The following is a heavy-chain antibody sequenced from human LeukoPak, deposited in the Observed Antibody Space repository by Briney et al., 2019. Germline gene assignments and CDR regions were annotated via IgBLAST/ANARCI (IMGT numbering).Heavy chain of an antibody. V-gene: IGHV3-72*01. CDR1: GFTFSDHY. J-gene: IGHJ6*03. D-gene: IGHD3-10*01. CDR2: TRNKANSYTT. CDR3: ASHGSGSGYMDV. Sequence: GGSLRLSCAASGFTFSDHYMDWVRQAPGKGLEWVGRTRNKANSYTTEYAASVKGRFTISRDDSKNSLYLQRNSLKTEDTAVYYCASHGSGSGYMDVWGKGTTVTVSS.